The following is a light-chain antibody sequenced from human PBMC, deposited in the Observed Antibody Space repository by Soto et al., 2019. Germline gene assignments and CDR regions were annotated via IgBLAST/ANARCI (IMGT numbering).Light chain of an antibody. V-gene: IGKV1-27*01. J-gene: IGKJ2*01. CDR2: GAS. Sequence: DIQMTQSPSSLSASVGDRVTITCRPSRDISNYLAWYQQKPGKVPRLLIHGASTLQSGVPSRFSGRGSGTEFTLTISSLQPEDVATYYCQKYDSVPYTFGQGTKLEIK. CDR1: RDISNY. CDR3: QKYDSVPYT.